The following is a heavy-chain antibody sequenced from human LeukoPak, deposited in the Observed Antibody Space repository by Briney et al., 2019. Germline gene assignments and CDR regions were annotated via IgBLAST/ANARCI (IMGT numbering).Heavy chain of an antibody. Sequence: GGSLRLSCAASGFTFSNYWMHWVRQAPGKGLEWVGLISGDGITTYYLDSVKGRFTISRDNSKNSLYLHMNSLRSEDTALYYCAKDHVYGGADDWGQGTLVTVSS. V-gene: IGHV3-43*02. J-gene: IGHJ4*02. CDR1: GFTFSNYW. CDR3: AKDHVYGGADD. CDR2: ISGDGITT. D-gene: IGHD4-23*01.